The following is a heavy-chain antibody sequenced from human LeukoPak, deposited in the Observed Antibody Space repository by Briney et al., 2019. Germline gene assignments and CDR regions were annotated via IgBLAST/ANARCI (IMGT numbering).Heavy chain of an antibody. J-gene: IGHJ6*03. CDR1: GYSFTSYW. CDR2: IYPGDSDT. V-gene: IGHV5-51*01. CDR3: ARHRSSSSWNYYYYMDV. Sequence: GESLKISCKGSGYSFTSYWIGWVRQMPGKGLEWMGIIYPGDSDTRYSPSFQGQVTISADKSISTAYLQLSSLKASDTAMYYCARHRSSSSWNYYYYMDVWGKGTTVTISS. D-gene: IGHD6-13*01.